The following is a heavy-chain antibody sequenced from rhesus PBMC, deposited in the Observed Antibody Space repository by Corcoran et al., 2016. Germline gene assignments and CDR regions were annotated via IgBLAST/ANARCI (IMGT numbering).Heavy chain of an antibody. CDR2: VSGRRGST. CDR3: TRGRHDYGY. V-gene: IGHV4-165*01. CDR1: GGSFSGYY. D-gene: IGHD3-9*01. J-gene: IGHJ4*01. Sequence: QVQLQESGPGLVKPSEPLSLTCAVSGGSFSGYYWGWIRQPPGKRLEWLGDVSGRRGSTDYNPSFRSRVTISTDTSKSQLSLKLTSVTAADTAFYYCTRGRHDYGYWGRGVLVTVSS.